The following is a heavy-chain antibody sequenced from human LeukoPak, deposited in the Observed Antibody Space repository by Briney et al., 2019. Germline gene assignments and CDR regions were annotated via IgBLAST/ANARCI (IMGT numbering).Heavy chain of an antibody. D-gene: IGHD4-23*01. J-gene: IGHJ4*02. V-gene: IGHV3-23*01. CDR3: ARDRLEAVTDDDYFDY. Sequence: GGSLRLSCAASGLTFINYAMNWVRQAPGKGLEWVSVISDSGGSTLYADSVKGRFTISRDNSKNTVYLQMNSLRAEDTGVYYCARDRLEAVTDDDYFDYWGQGTLVTVSS. CDR2: ISDSGGST. CDR1: GLTFINYA.